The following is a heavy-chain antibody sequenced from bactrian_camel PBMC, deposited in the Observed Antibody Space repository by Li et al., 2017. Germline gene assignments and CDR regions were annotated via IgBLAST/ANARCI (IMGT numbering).Heavy chain of an antibody. CDR3: AARSVGWSPLFEHWLGKRAYTPGGYFAN. CDR1: GYTSRTNA. D-gene: IGHD1*01. CDR2: IESDGGT. V-gene: IGHV3S26*01. J-gene: IGHJ6*01. Sequence: VESGGGSVETGGSLRLTCTTSGYTSRTNAMAWFRQAPGKSREGVAGIESDGGTSYTDSVKGRFVISQDSGKNILYLQMRSLKVEDTAMYYCAARSVGWSPLFEHWLGKRAYTPGGYFANWGQGTQVTVS.